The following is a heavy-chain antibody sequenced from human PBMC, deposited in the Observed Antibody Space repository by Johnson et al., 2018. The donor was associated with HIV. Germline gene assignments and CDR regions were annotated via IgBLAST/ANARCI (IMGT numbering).Heavy chain of an antibody. CDR2: ISFDGNNN. D-gene: IGHD5-24*01. J-gene: IGHJ3*02. CDR1: GFAFSSFG. CDR3: ARGRWLQNDAFDI. V-gene: IGHV3-30*03. Sequence: QVQLVESGGGVVRPGGSLRLSCAASGFAFSSFGVHWVRQAPGKGLEWVALISFDGNNNYYAGSVKGRFTISRENSKNTLYLQMNSLRAGDTAVYYCARGRWLQNDAFDIWGQGTMVTVSS.